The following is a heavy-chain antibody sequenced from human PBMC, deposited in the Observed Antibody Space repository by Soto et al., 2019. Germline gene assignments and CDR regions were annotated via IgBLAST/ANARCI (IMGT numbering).Heavy chain of an antibody. D-gene: IGHD2-21*02. CDR1: GYTFTTYT. J-gene: IGHJ6*02. CDR3: AREGDVPYYYYGMDV. CDR2: INAGNGNT. Sequence: ASVKVSCKASGYTFTTYTMHWVRQAPGQRLEWMGWINAGNGNTKYSQKFQGRVTITRDTSASTAYMELSSLRSEDTAVYYCAREGDVPYYYYGMDVWGQGTTVTVS. V-gene: IGHV1-3*01.